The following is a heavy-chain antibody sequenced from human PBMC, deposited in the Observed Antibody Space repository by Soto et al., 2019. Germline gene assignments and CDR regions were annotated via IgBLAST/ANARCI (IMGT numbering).Heavy chain of an antibody. J-gene: IGHJ6*02. CDR1: GFTFSNYG. CDR2: ISYDGSSK. D-gene: IGHD6-13*01. Sequence: GGSLRLSCAASGFTFSNYGIHWARQAPGKGLEWVAVISYDGSSKDYADSVKGRFTISRDNSKNTLYLQMNSLRIEDTAVYYCAKDDGSTWSMFYSYYGVDVWGQGTTVTVSS. CDR3: AKDDGSTWSMFYSYYGVDV. V-gene: IGHV3-30*18.